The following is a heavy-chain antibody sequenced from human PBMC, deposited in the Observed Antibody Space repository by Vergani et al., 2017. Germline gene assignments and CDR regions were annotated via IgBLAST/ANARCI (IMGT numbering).Heavy chain of an antibody. J-gene: IGHJ1*01. D-gene: IGHD1-1*01. CDR2: ISYDGTQK. Sequence: QVHLVESGGGVVQPGRSLRLSCVVSGFTSSYYGMHWVRQAPGKGLEWVAVISYDGTQKYYADSVKGRFTISRDNSKSTLSLQMNSLRTEDTAVYYCATKSCGTPGCQIGYFREWVQGTLVTVSS. CDR1: GFTSSYYG. CDR3: ATKSCGTPGCQIGYFRE. V-gene: IGHV3-30*03.